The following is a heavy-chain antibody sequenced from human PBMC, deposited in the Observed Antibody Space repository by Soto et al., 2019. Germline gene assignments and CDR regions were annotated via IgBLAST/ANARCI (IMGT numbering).Heavy chain of an antibody. CDR3: AHRGVGSGGYCYVY. V-gene: IGHV2-5*02. J-gene: IGHJ4*02. D-gene: IGHD5-18*01. Sequence: QITLKESGPTLVKPTQTLTLTCTFSGFSLSTSGVGVGWIRQPPGKALEWLALIYWDDDNRYSPSLKSRLTTTKDTSKTQLVLTMHNMDRAEKAPNYCAHRGVGSGGYCYVYWGQGTLVTVSS. CDR2: IYWDDDN. CDR1: GFSLSTSGVG.